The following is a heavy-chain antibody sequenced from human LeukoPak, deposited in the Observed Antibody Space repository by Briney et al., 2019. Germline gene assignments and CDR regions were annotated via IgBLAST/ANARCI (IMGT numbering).Heavy chain of an antibody. CDR3: ARTLLGRDAFDS. Sequence: TSETLSLTCTVSGDSIRTYYWAWIRQSAGKGLEWIGHIYSTGGTKYSPSFKSRLTMSVDTSKNQFSLQMESVTAADTAVYYCARTLLGRDAFDSWGQGTLVTVSS. D-gene: IGHD7-27*01. CDR1: GDSIRTYY. J-gene: IGHJ3*02. V-gene: IGHV4-4*07. CDR2: IYSTGGT.